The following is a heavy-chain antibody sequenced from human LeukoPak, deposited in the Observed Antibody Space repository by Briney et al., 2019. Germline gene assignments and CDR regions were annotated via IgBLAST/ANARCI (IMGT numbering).Heavy chain of an antibody. J-gene: IGHJ5*02. V-gene: IGHV3-33*01. CDR3: ARVNGPNSGYYYTLDL. Sequence: GRSLRLSCAASGLTFRNYAMHWVRQAPGRGLEWLAVIWPDGTEKYYADSVMGRFTISRDSSESTLFLQMNSLRTEDTAVYYCARVNGPNSGYYYTLDLWGQGTPVTVSS. CDR2: IWPDGTEK. D-gene: IGHD3-22*01. CDR1: GLTFRNYA.